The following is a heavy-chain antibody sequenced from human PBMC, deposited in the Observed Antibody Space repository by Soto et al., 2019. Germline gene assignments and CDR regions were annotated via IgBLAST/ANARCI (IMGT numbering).Heavy chain of an antibody. D-gene: IGHD2-2*01. CDR3: TXPIVVVPAAHLSDAFDI. V-gene: IGHV3-15*01. CDR2: IKSKTDGGTT. CDR1: GFTFSNAW. J-gene: IGHJ3*02. Sequence: PGGSLRLSCAASGFTFSNAWMSWVRQAPGKGLEWVGRIKSKTDGGTTDYAAPVKGRFTISRDDSKNTLYLQMNSLKTEDTAVYYCTXPIVVVPAAHLSDAFDIWGQGTMVTVSS.